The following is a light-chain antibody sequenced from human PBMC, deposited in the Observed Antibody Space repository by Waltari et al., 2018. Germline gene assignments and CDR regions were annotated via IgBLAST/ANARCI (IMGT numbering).Light chain of an antibody. V-gene: IGKV3-20*01. Sequence: EIVLTQSPGTLPLSPGEGATLSCRASQHVSSNYLAWYQQKPGQAPRLLIDGASNRATGIPDMFSGSGSGTDFTLSISRLDPEDFAVYYCQQYGSSPRTFGQGTKVEIK. CDR2: GAS. J-gene: IGKJ1*01. CDR1: QHVSSNY. CDR3: QQYGSSPRT.